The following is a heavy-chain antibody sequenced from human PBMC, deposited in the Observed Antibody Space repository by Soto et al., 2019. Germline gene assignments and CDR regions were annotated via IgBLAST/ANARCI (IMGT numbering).Heavy chain of an antibody. CDR1: GGTFSSYA. CDR2: IIPIFGTA. CDR3: ARVDSSGYYFPYYYYYGMDV. J-gene: IGHJ6*02. D-gene: IGHD3-22*01. V-gene: IGHV1-69*01. Sequence: QVQLVQSGAEVKKPGSSVKVSCKASGGTFSSYAISWVRQAPGQGLEWMGGIIPIFGTANYAQKFQGRVTITADESTSTAYMELSSLRSGDTAVYYCARVDSSGYYFPYYYYYGMDVWGQGTTVTVSS.